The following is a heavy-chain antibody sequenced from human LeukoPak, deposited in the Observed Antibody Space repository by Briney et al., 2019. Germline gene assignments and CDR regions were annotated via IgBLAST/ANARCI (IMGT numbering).Heavy chain of an antibody. CDR2: IYNSGAT. D-gene: IGHD1-26*01. CDR1: GGSISSDRYY. Sequence: SETLSLTCTVSGGSISSDRYYWSWIRQPAGKGLEWIGRIYNSGATYYNPSLKSRVTMSVDTSKNQFSLKLSSVTAADTAVYYCARDPDEGARINWFDPWGQGTLVTVSS. V-gene: IGHV4-61*02. CDR3: ARDPDEGARINWFDP. J-gene: IGHJ5*02.